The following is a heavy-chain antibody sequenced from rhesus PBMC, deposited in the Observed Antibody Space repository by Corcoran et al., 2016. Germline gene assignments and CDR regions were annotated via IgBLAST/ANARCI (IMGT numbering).Heavy chain of an antibody. CDR3: AKENSYSGSWNRGPFDY. D-gene: IGHD6-25*01. J-gene: IGHJ4*01. V-gene: IGHV3S5*01. Sequence: EVQLVESGGGLVQPGGSLRLSCAASGFTFSSYGMSWVRQAPGKGLEWVSYISNGGGSTYYAESVKGRFTISRDNAKNTLSLQMNSLRAEDTAVYYCAKENSYSGSWNRGPFDYWGQGVLVTVSS. CDR2: ISNGGGST. CDR1: GFTFSSYG.